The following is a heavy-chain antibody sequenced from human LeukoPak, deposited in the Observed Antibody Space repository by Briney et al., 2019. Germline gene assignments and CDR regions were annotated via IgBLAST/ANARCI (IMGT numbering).Heavy chain of an antibody. V-gene: IGHV3-7*02. CDR1: GFTFSSYG. D-gene: IGHD6-13*01. CDR3: ASSSGSCPPACYF. CDR2: IKRDGSEK. J-gene: IGHJ4*02. Sequence: PGGSLRLSCAASGFTFSSYGMSWVRQAPGKGLEWVANIKRDGSEKYYVDSVKGRFTISRDNAKNSLYLQMNSLRAEDTAVYYCASSSGSCPPACYFWDQGTLVTVSS.